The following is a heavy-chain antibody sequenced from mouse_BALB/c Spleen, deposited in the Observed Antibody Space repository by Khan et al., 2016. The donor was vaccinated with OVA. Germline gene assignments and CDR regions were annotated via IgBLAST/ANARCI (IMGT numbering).Heavy chain of an antibody. J-gene: IGHJ4*01. D-gene: IGHD1-1*01. CDR1: GFTFSSFG. Sequence: EVELVESGGDLVQPGGSRKLSCAASGFTFSSFGMHWVRQAPEKGLEWVAYISSGSSTIYYADTVKGRFTISRANPKHTLLLPMTGLRSEDTAMYDGARGYYGSSYGEAMDYGGQGTSVTVSS. CDR3: ARGYYGSSYGEAMDY. CDR2: ISSGSSTI. V-gene: IGHV5-17*02.